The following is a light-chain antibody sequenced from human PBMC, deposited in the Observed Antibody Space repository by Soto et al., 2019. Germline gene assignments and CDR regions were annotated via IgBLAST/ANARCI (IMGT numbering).Light chain of an antibody. CDR3: LQYSDCPSAWT. V-gene: IGKV1-17*01. J-gene: IGKJ1*01. CDR1: QDIRND. Sequence: DIQMTQSPSSLSASVGDRVTITCRASQDIRNDLGWYKQKPGKAPKRLIYAASSLQSGVPSRFSGSGSGTEFTLTISSLQPEYFSTYSCLQYSDCPSAWTFGQGTKLEIK. CDR2: AAS.